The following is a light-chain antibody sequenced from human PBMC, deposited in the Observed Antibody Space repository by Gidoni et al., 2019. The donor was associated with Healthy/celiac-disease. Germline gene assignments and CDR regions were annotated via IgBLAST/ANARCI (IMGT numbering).Light chain of an antibody. Sequence: QSVLTQPPSASGTPGLRVTISCSGSSSNIGSNYVYWYQQLPGTAPKLLIYRNNQRPSGVPDRFSGPKSGTSASLAISGLRSEDEADYYCAAWDDSLSGWVFGGGTKLTVL. J-gene: IGLJ3*02. CDR1: SSNIGSNY. V-gene: IGLV1-47*01. CDR3: AAWDDSLSGWV. CDR2: RNN.